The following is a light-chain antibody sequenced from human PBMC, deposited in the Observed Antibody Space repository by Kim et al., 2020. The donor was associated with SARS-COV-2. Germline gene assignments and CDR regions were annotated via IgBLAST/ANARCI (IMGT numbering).Light chain of an antibody. V-gene: IGLV1-47*01. CDR3: AAWDDSLSGWV. CDR1: RSNIETNY. Sequence: QSVLSQPPSASGTPGQRVTISCSGSRSNIETNYVYWYQQLPGTAPKVVIYRNNQRPSGVPDRFSASKSGTSASLAISGLRSEDEADYSCAAWDDSLSGWVFGGGTQLTVL. CDR2: RNN. J-gene: IGLJ3*02.